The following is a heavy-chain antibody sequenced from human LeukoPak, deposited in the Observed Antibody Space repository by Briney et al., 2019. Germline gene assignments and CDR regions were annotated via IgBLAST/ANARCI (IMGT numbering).Heavy chain of an antibody. CDR2: IYYTGST. V-gene: IGHV4-59*01. D-gene: IGHD2-15*01. Sequence: SETLSLTCTVSGGSISTYYWSWIRQPPGKGLEWIGNIYYTGSTDYNPSLKSRVTISVDTSQNQFSLHLSSVTAADTAVYYCARFFYSYLDYWGQGTLVTVSS. CDR3: ARFFYSYLDY. CDR1: GGSISTYY. J-gene: IGHJ4*02.